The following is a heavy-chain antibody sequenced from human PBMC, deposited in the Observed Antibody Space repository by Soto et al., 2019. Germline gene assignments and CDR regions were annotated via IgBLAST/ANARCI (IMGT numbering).Heavy chain of an antibody. CDR2: ISAGGDRT. CDR3: AVDYPASTAAFTTPLIPNDY. Sequence: EVQLSESGGGLVQPGGSLRLSCAASGFIFSNYAINWVRQAPGRGLEWVALISAGGDRTHYADSVKGGFSVSRDNPKSPLYFQMSSLTAEATAIYHCAVDYPASTAAFTTPLIPNDYWGRGTVVTVSS. D-gene: IGHD3-22*01. V-gene: IGHV3-23*01. CDR1: GFIFSNYA. J-gene: IGHJ4*02.